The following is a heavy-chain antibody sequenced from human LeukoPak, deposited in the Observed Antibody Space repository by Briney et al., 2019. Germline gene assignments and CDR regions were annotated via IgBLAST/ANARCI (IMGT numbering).Heavy chain of an antibody. J-gene: IGHJ6*02. V-gene: IGHV1-18*01. CDR1: GYTFTSYG. CDR2: ISAYNGNT. Sequence: ASVKVSCKASGYTFTSYGISWVRQAPGQGLEWMGWISAYNGNTNYAQKFQGRVTMTRNTSISTAYMELSSLRSEDTAVYYCARLVVEWELLSGHYYYGMDVWGQGTTVTVSS. CDR3: ARLVVEWELLSGHYYYGMDV. D-gene: IGHD1-26*01.